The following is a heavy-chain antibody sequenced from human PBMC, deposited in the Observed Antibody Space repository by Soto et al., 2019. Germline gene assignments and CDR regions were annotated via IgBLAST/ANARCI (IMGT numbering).Heavy chain of an antibody. D-gene: IGHD6-6*01. CDR2: ISSSGSTI. CDR1: GFTFSDYY. J-gene: IGHJ6*02. Sequence: PGGSLRLSCAASGFTFSDYYMSWIRQAPGKGLEWVSYISSSGSTIYYADSVKGRFTISRDNAKNSLYLQMNSLRAEDTAVYYCARLIAARHVFGGTEYGMDVWGQGTTVTVSS. V-gene: IGHV3-11*01. CDR3: ARLIAARHVFGGTEYGMDV.